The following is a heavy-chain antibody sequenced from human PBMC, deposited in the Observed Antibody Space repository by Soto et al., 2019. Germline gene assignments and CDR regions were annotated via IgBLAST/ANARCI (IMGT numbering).Heavy chain of an antibody. Sequence: QVQLVQSGAEVKKPGASVKVSCKASGYTCNKYSVTWVRQAPGQGLEWMGWISAYNGNTNFAQKVQGRVTMATDTSTSTAYMELRSLRSDDTALYYCARGHGYYVGDFDYWGQGTLVTVSS. CDR2: ISAYNGNT. CDR1: GYTCNKYS. J-gene: IGHJ4*02. V-gene: IGHV1-18*01. D-gene: IGHD3-10*02. CDR3: ARGHGYYVGDFDY.